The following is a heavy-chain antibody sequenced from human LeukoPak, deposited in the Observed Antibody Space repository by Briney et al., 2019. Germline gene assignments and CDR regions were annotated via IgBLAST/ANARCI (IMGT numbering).Heavy chain of an antibody. D-gene: IGHD4-17*01. V-gene: IGHV3-23*01. J-gene: IGHJ4*02. CDR1: GFTFGIYV. CDR3: ARRNYDDHGDPFDY. CDR2: ISLSGGST. Sequence: PGGSLRLSCAACGFTFGIYVMSWVRQAQGKGLEWVSDISLSGGSTYYADSVKGRFTISRDNSKNTLYLQLVNLRAEDTAVYYCARRNYDDHGDPFDYWGQGTLVTVSS.